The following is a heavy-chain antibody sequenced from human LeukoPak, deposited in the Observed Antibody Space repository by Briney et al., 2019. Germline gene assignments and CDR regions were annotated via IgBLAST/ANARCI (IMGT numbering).Heavy chain of an antibody. D-gene: IGHD2-15*01. V-gene: IGHV1-69*05. J-gene: IGHJ4*02. Sequence: SSVKVSCKSSGGTFSSYAITWGRQAPGQGLEWMGRIIHIFGTANYTQKFEGRVTITTDESTSTAYMELSSLRSEDTAVYYCASGSRDIELDYWGQGTLVTVSS. CDR2: IIHIFGTA. CDR1: GGTFSSYA. CDR3: ASGSRDIELDY.